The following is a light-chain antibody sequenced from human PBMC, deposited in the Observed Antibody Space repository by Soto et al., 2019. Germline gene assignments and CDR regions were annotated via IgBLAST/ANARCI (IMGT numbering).Light chain of an antibody. Sequence: QSALTQPPSASGSPGQSVTISCSGTSSDVGGFNYVSWYQQHPGRAPKVLIYEVNKRPSGVPDRFSGSKSGSTASLTVSGLQAEDEAEYYCSSYTRSSTLVVFGGGTQLTVL. V-gene: IGLV2-8*01. CDR2: EVN. J-gene: IGLJ2*01. CDR1: SSDVGGFNY. CDR3: SSYTRSSTLVV.